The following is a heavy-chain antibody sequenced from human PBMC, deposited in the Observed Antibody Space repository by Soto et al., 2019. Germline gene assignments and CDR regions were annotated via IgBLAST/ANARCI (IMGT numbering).Heavy chain of an antibody. Sequence: QITLKESGPTLVKPTQTLTLTCTFSGFSLSTDEVAVGWIRQPPGEALEWLALIYWNDDKRYSPSLRSRLTITKDNSKNQVVLTLTNMDPVDSATYFCAHRRESRSWPGFDYWGQGTLVTVSS. V-gene: IGHV2-5*01. D-gene: IGHD6-13*01. CDR3: AHRRESRSWPGFDY. CDR1: GFSLSTDEVA. J-gene: IGHJ4*02. CDR2: IYWNDDK.